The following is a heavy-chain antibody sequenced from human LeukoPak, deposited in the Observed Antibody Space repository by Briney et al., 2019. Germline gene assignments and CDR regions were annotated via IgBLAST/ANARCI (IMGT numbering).Heavy chain of an antibody. D-gene: IGHD6-19*01. CDR2: INHSGST. Sequence: SETLSLTCAVYGGSFSGYYWSWIRQPPGKGLEWIGEINHSGSTNYNPSLKSRVTISVDTSKNQFSLKLNSVTAADTAVYYCARGSPYSSGWYGAWGQGTPVTVSS. CDR3: ARGSPYSSGWYGA. CDR1: GGSFSGYY. J-gene: IGHJ5*02. V-gene: IGHV4-34*01.